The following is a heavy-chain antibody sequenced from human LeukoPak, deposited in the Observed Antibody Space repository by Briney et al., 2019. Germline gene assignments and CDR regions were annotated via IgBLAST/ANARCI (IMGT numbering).Heavy chain of an antibody. Sequence: ASVKVSCKASGYTFTGYYMHWVRQAPGQGLELMGWINPNSGGTNYAQKFQGRVTMTRDTSISTAYMELSRLRSDDTAVYYCAREVTTVTTDAFNIWGQGTMVTVSS. V-gene: IGHV1-2*02. CDR1: GYTFTGYY. D-gene: IGHD4-17*01. CDR3: AREVTTVTTDAFNI. CDR2: INPNSGGT. J-gene: IGHJ3*02.